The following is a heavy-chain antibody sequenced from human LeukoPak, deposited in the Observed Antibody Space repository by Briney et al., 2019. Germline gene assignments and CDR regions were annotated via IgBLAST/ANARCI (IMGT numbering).Heavy chain of an antibody. CDR3: ARTYCTNGVCFPFDY. V-gene: IGHV1-8*01. J-gene: IGHJ4*02. CDR2: MNPNSGNT. Sequence: ASVRVSCKSAGYTFTSYDINWVRQATGQGLEWMGWMNPNSGNTGYAQKFQGRVTMTRNTSISTAYMELSSLRSEDTAVYYCARTYCTNGVCFPFDYWGQGTLVTVSS. CDR1: GYTFTSYD. D-gene: IGHD2-8*01.